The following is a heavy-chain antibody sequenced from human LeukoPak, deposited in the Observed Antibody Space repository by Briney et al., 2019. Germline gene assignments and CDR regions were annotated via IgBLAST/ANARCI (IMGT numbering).Heavy chain of an antibody. Sequence: GGSLRLSCAASGFTFSSYAMSWVRQAPGKGLEWVSAISGSGGSTYYADSVKGRFTISRDNSKNTLYLQMNSLRAEDTAVYYCAKEARITILGVVISYYFDYWGQGTLVTVSS. CDR1: GFTFSSYA. V-gene: IGHV3-23*01. CDR3: AKEARITILGVVISYYFDY. J-gene: IGHJ4*02. CDR2: ISGSGGST. D-gene: IGHD3-3*01.